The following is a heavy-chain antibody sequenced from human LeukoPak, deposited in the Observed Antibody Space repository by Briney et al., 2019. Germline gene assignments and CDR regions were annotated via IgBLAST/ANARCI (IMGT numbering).Heavy chain of an antibody. J-gene: IGHJ6*03. CDR3: ARQAFDYGDFTSQYHYYQYMDV. Sequence: SETLSLTCTVSGGSISSSSYYWGWIRQPPGKGLEWIGSIYYSGSTYYNPSLKSRVTISVDTSKNQFSLKVSYVTAADTAVYYCARQAFDYGDFTSQYHYYQYMDVWGKGTTVTISS. V-gene: IGHV4-39*07. D-gene: IGHD4-17*01. CDR2: IYYSGST. CDR1: GGSISSSSYY.